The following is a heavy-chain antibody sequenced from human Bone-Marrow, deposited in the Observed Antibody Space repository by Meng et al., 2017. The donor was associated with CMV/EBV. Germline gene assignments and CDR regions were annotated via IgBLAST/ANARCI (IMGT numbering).Heavy chain of an antibody. J-gene: IGHJ4*02. V-gene: IGHV3-23*01. CDR2: ISDSGGST. CDR3: VRGADGYGNVGC. D-gene: IGHD5-24*01. Sequence: GGSLRLSCAVSGFTFSSYGMSWVRQAPGKGLEWVSAISDSGGSTYYEDSGKGRFTIFRDNSKNTLYLQTNSRRGEDTAVYYCVRGADGYGNVGCRGQGTLVTVSS. CDR1: GFTFSSYG.